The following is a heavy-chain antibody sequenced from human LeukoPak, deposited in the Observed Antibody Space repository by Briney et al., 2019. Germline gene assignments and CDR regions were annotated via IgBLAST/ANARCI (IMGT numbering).Heavy chain of an antibody. Sequence: PGGSLRLSCAASGFTFSSYAMSWVRQAPGKGLEWVSAISGSGGSTYYADSVMGRFTISRDNSKNTLCVQMNSLRAEDTAVYYCAKDPQLVTGYYFDYWGQGTLVTVSS. D-gene: IGHD6-13*01. CDR2: ISGSGGST. J-gene: IGHJ4*02. CDR1: GFTFSSYA. V-gene: IGHV3-23*01. CDR3: AKDPQLVTGYYFDY.